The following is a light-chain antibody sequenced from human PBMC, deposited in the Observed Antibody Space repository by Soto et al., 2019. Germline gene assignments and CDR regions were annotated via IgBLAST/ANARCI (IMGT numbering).Light chain of an antibody. CDR2: GAS. CDR1: QSVSSN. CDR3: QQYNNCPPFT. Sequence: EIVISQPQDTLSVSPGERATLSCRASQSVSSNLAWYQQKPGQAPRLLIYGASTRATGIPARFSGSGSGTEFTITISSLLSEDFAVSYCQQYNNCPPFTFGGGTKV. V-gene: IGKV3-15*01. J-gene: IGKJ4*01.